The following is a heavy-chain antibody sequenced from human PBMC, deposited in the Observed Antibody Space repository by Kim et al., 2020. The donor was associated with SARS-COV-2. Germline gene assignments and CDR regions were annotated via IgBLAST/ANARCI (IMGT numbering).Heavy chain of an antibody. Sequence: GGSLRLSCAASGFSFNSYAMTWVRQAPGKGLEWVSCISGNGDTTYYADFAKGRFTISRDPSKNTLYLQMDSLRADDTATYFCSKGGRGTYVSDNWGQGA. CDR3: SKGGRGTYVSDN. CDR1: GFSFNSYA. J-gene: IGHJ4*02. V-gene: IGHV3-23*01. D-gene: IGHD3-16*01. CDR2: ISGNGDTT.